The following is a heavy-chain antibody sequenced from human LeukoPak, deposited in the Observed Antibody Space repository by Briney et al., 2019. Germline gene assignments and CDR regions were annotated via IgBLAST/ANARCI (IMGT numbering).Heavy chain of an antibody. V-gene: IGHV4-4*02. CDR1: GGSISSSNW. CDR2: IYHSGST. D-gene: IGHD3-22*01. J-gene: IGHJ6*03. Sequence: SGTLSLTCAVSGGSISSSNWWSWVRQPPGKGLEWIGEIYHSGSTNYNPSLKSRVTISVDTSKNQFSLKLSSVTAADTAVYYCARLMRLVSSGYYALGMDVWGKGTTVTVSS. CDR3: ARLMRLVSSGYYALGMDV.